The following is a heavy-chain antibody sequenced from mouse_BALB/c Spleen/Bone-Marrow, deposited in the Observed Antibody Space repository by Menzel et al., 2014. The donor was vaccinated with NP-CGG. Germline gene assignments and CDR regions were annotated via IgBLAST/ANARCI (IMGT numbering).Heavy chain of an antibody. Sequence: DVMLVESGGGLVQPGRSMKLSCVASGFTSSNYWMNWVRQSPEKGLEWVAEIRLKSNNYATHYAESVRGRFTISRDDSKSSVYLQMNNLRAEDTGIYYCTTGFAYWGQGTLVTVSA. CDR2: IRLKSNNYAT. J-gene: IGHJ3*01. CDR1: GFTSSNYW. CDR3: TTGFAY. V-gene: IGHV6-6*02.